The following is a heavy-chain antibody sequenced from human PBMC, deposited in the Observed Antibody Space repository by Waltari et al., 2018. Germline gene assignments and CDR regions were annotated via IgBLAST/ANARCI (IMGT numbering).Heavy chain of an antibody. CDR1: GFTFSSYA. CDR2: ISGSGGRT. D-gene: IGHD6-6*01. Sequence: EVQLLESGGGLVQPGGSLRLSCAASGFTFSSYAMSWVRQAPGTGLEWVSTISGSGGRTYYADSVKGRLTSSTDNSKNTLYLQMNSLRAEDTALYYCAKGFYSSSVHYFDYWGQGTLVTVSS. CDR3: AKGFYSSSVHYFDY. J-gene: IGHJ4*02. V-gene: IGHV3-23*01.